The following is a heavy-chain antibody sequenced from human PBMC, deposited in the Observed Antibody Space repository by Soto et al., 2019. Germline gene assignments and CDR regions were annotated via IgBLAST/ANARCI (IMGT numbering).Heavy chain of an antibody. Sequence: SETLSLTCTVSGGSISSSSYCWGWIRQPPGKGLEWIGSIYYSGSTYYNPSLKSRVTISVDTSKNQFSLKLSSVTAADTAVYYCARQGDSSGWYLGYYYYGMDVWGQGTTVTVSS. CDR3: ARQGDSSGWYLGYYYYGMDV. D-gene: IGHD6-19*01. CDR1: GGSISSSSYC. V-gene: IGHV4-39*01. J-gene: IGHJ6*02. CDR2: IYYSGST.